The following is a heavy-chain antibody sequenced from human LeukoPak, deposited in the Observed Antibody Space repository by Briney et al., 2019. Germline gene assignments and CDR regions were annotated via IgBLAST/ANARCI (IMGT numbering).Heavy chain of an antibody. D-gene: IGHD3-22*01. J-gene: IGHJ4*02. CDR3: GNHYYDSSGYYFDY. CDR2: MNPNSGNT. CDR1: GYTFTSYD. Sequence: ASVKVSCKASGYTFTSYDINWVRQATGQGLEWMGWMNPNSGNTGYAQKFQGRVTMTRNTSISTAYMELSSLRSEDTAVYYCGNHYYDSSGYYFDYWGQGTLVTVSS. V-gene: IGHV1-8*01.